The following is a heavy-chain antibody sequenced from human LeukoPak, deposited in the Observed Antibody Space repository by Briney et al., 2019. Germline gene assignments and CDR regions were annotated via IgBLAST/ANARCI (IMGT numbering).Heavy chain of an antibody. D-gene: IGHD6-13*01. CDR2: ISSDVSST. J-gene: IGHJ4*02. Sequence: GGSLRLSCAASGFTFSRYWMHWVRQAPGKGLVWVSRISSDVSSTSYADSVKGRFTISRDNAKNSLYLQMNSLRAEDTAVYYCARGLYSSSWYDFDYWGQGILVSVSS. CDR1: GFTFSRYW. CDR3: ARGLYSSSWYDFDY. V-gene: IGHV3-74*01.